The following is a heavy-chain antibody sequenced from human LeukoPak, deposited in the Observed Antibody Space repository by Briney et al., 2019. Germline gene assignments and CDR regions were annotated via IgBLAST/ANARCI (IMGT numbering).Heavy chain of an antibody. CDR1: GDSASSNSAA. D-gene: IGHD2-15*01. V-gene: IGHV6-1*01. J-gene: IGHJ4*02. CDR2: TYYRSKWYN. Sequence: SQALSLSCAISGDSASSNSAAWHWTRQPPSSGLEWLGRTYYRSKWYNEYAVSVKSRITINTDTSKNQFSRQLNAVTPEDTAVYYCARAPRYCSGGSCPIGNYFYYWGQGTLVTVA. CDR3: ARAPRYCSGGSCPIGNYFYY.